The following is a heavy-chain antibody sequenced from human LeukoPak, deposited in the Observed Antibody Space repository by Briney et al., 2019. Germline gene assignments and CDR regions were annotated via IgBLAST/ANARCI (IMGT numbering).Heavy chain of an antibody. V-gene: IGHV4-34*01. J-gene: IGHJ5*02. D-gene: IGHD2-2*01. CDR3: AREMGYCRSTSCSYKSNWFDP. CDR1: GGSFSGYY. Sequence: SETLSLTCAVYGGSFSGYYWSWIRQPPGKGLEWIGELNHSGSTNYNPSRKSRVTISVDTVKSQFSLKLSSVTAAYTAVYYCAREMGYCRSTSCSYKSNWFDPWGQGTLVTVSS. CDR2: LNHSGST.